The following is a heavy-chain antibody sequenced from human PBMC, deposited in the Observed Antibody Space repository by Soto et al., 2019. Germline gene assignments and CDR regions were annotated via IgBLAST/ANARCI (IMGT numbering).Heavy chain of an antibody. CDR1: GYIFTNYG. V-gene: IGHV1-18*01. CDR2: ISGYNGYP. J-gene: IGHJ4*02. Sequence: QVQLVQSGAEVRKPGASVNVSCKTSGYIFTNYGVAWVRQAPAQGLELLAWISGYNGYPKYTQKFQGRVTVTTDTSTRTGYMELSNLRSDDTAVYYCARGSAGALYDFWGQGTPVTVSS. CDR3: ARGSAGALYDF. D-gene: IGHD6-13*01.